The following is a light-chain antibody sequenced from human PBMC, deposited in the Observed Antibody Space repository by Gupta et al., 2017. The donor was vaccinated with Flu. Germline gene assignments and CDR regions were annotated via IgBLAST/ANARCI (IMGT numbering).Light chain of an antibody. Sequence: EIMLTQSPGTLSLSPGERATLSCRASQSVSSSYLAWYQHKLGQAPRLLIYGASSRATGIPDRFSGSGSQTDFTLTITRLEPEDFAVYYCQKYGPSPPYTFGQGTKLEIK. V-gene: IGKV3-20*01. CDR2: GAS. J-gene: IGKJ2*01. CDR1: QSVSSSY. CDR3: QKYGPSPPYT.